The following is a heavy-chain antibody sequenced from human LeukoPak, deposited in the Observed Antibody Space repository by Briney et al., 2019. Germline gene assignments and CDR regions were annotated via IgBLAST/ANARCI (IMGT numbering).Heavy chain of an antibody. V-gene: IGHV1-18*01. CDR3: ARDQDYYGSGRPFDY. Sequence: ASVKVSCKASGYSLTSYVFRWVRQAPGQGLEWMGWISAYNGNTNYAQKLQGRVTMTTDTSTSTAYMELRSLRSDDTAVCYCARDQDYYGSGRPFDYWGQGTLVTVSS. J-gene: IGHJ4*02. CDR2: ISAYNGNT. D-gene: IGHD3-10*01. CDR1: GYSLTSYV.